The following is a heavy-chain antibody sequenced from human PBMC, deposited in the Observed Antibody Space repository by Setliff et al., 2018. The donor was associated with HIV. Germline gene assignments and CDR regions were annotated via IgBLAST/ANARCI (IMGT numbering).Heavy chain of an antibody. CDR1: GFTFSSYW. Sequence: GGSLRLSCAASGFTFSSYWMSWVRQAPGKGLEWVSGISGSGDSTFYAHSVKGRFTISRDNSRDTLYLEMNNLRAEDTALYYCAKDYTPTFWEYNWFDVWGQGTLVTVSS. J-gene: IGHJ5*02. D-gene: IGHD3-16*01. CDR2: ISGSGDST. CDR3: AKDYTPTFWEYNWFDV. V-gene: IGHV3-23*01.